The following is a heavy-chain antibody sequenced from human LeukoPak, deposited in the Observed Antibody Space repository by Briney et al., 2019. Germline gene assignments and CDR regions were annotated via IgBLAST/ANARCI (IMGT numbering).Heavy chain of an antibody. CDR2: ISYDGSSK. Sequence: PGGSLRLSRAASGFTFSSYAMHWARQAPGKGLEWVAVISYDGSSKYYADSVKGRFTISRDNSINALYLQMNSLRLDDTAVYYCVGEIGPRSFDYWGQGTLVTVSS. CDR3: VGEIGPRSFDY. V-gene: IGHV3-30-3*01. CDR1: GFTFSSYA. J-gene: IGHJ4*02. D-gene: IGHD3-16*01.